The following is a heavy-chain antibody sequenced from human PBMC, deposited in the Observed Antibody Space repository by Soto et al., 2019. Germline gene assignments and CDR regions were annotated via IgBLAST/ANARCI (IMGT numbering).Heavy chain of an antibody. D-gene: IGHD3-10*01. J-gene: IGHJ4*02. CDR2: IFYNGTT. CDR3: ARGKGTHRY. V-gene: IGHV4-59*01. CDR1: CVTLTSYY. Sequence: SETLSLTCSVSCVTLTSYYWSWIRQTPGKTLEWIGCIFYNGTTNYNPSLQSRVTISLDMSKNQFSLELNSVTAEDTALYYCARGKGTHRYWGRGTLVTVSS.